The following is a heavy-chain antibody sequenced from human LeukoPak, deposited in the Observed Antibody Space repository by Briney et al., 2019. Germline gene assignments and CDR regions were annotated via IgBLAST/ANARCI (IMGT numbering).Heavy chain of an antibody. J-gene: IGHJ3*02. CDR1: GGSISSYY. D-gene: IGHD3-10*01. Sequence: SETLSLTCTVSGGSISSYYWSWIRQPPGKGLEWIVYIYYSGSTNYNPSLKSRVTISVDTSKNQFYLKLSSVTAADTAVYYCARDRRITMVRGVPRDAFDIWGQGTMVTVSS. V-gene: IGHV4-59*01. CDR2: IYYSGST. CDR3: ARDRRITMVRGVPRDAFDI.